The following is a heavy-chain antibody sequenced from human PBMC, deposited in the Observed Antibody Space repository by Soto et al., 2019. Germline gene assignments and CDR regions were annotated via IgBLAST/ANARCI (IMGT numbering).Heavy chain of an antibody. CDR2: IYYSGST. V-gene: IGHV4-39*01. Sequence: QLQLQESGPRLVKPSETLSLTCTVSGGSISSSSYYWGWIRQPPGKGLEWVGSIYYSGSTYSNPSRKSRITISVDTSKNQFSVKLSSVTASDTAVYYCARQYSRYDYWGQGTLVTVSS. J-gene: IGHJ4*02. CDR3: ARQYSRYDY. CDR1: GGSISSSSYY. D-gene: IGHD6-13*01.